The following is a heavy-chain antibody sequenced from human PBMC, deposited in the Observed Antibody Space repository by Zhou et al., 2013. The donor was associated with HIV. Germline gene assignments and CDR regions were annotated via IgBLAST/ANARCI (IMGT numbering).Heavy chain of an antibody. CDR1: GGSFSGYY. CDR3: ARQSSYGHDTNFDY. Sequence: QVQLQQWGAGLLKPSETLSLTCAVYGGSFSGYYWSWIRQPPGKGLEWIGEINHSGSTNYNPSLKSRVTISVDTSKNQFSLKLSSVTAADTAVYYCARQSSYGHDTNFDYWGQGTLVTVSS. J-gene: IGHJ4*02. V-gene: IGHV4-34*01. CDR2: INHSGST. D-gene: IGHD5-18*01.